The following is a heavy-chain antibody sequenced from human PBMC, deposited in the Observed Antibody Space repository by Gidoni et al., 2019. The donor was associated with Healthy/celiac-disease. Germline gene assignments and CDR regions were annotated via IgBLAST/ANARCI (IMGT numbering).Heavy chain of an antibody. CDR3: ARDLPGWLRALFDY. Sequence: EVQLVESGGGLVKPGGSLRLSCSASGFTFSSYSMNWVRQAPGKGLGWVSSISSSSSYIYYADSVKGRFTISRDNAKNSLYLQMNSLRAEDTAVYYCARDLPGWLRALFDYWGQGTLVTVSS. CDR2: ISSSSSYI. D-gene: IGHD5-12*01. V-gene: IGHV3-21*01. J-gene: IGHJ4*02. CDR1: GFTFSSYS.